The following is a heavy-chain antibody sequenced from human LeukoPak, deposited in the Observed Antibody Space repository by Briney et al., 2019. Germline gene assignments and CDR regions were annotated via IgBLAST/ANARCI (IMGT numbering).Heavy chain of an antibody. CDR2: ISNDGRNE. V-gene: IGHV3-30*04. CDR1: GFTFSTSA. CDR3: VRQAVYWYFDL. Sequence: PGRSLRLSCAASGFTFSTSAVHWVRQTPDKGQEWLAVISNDGRNEYYADSVKGRFTISRDNSKNTLSLQMNSLRAEDTAVYYCVRQAVYWYFDLWGRGTLVTVSS. D-gene: IGHD4-17*01. J-gene: IGHJ2*01.